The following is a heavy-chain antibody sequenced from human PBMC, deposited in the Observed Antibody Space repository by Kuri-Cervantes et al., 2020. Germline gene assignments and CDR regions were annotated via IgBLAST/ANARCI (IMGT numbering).Heavy chain of an antibody. D-gene: IGHD6-13*01. CDR3: ARQLVRVGTTTI. V-gene: IGHV1-69*05. J-gene: IGHJ4*02. CDR1: GGTFSSYA. CDR2: IIPIFGTA. Sequence: SVKVSCKASGGTFSSYAISWVRQAPGQGLEWMGGIIPIFGTAKYAQKFQGRVTITTDESTSTAYMELSSLRSEDTAVYYCARQLVRVGTTTIWGQGTLVTVSS.